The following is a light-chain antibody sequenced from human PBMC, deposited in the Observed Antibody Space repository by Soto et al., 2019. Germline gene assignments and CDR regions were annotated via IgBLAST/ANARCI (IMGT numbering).Light chain of an antibody. CDR1: QSVSDNN. CDR2: GAF. CDR3: QQNGAPPIT. V-gene: IGKV3-20*01. Sequence: EIVLTQSPGTLSLSPGERAILSCRASQSVSDNNLAWYQQKPGQAPRLLMYGAFFRVTGVPDRFSGSASGVDFTLTSSRLEPEDFAVYFCQQNGAPPITFGPGTKVD. J-gene: IGKJ3*01.